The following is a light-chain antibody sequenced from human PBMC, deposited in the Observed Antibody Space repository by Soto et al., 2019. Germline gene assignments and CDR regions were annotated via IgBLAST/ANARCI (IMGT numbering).Light chain of an antibody. J-gene: IGKJ2*01. CDR3: QQLHTYPHT. CDR1: QGISRY. Sequence: IPLTQSPSSLSPSVGGRVTITCRASQGISRYLAWFQQRPGKAPKLLIYSASTLQTGVPSRFSGSGSGTDVTLTISGLQPEDSATYYCQQLHTYPHTFGQGTKLEIK. V-gene: IGKV1-9*01. CDR2: SAS.